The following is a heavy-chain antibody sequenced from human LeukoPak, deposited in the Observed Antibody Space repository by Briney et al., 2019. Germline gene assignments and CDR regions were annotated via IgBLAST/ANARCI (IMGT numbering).Heavy chain of an antibody. CDR3: ARVNDITVVAAAAPHYEY. V-gene: IGHV1-18*01. CDR1: GYTFISYG. Sequence: ASVKVSCKPSGYTFISYGISWVQHAPGQGLEWVGWISAYKGVTDYAQKFQGRVAMTTDTSTSTVYMELMSLTFEDTAVYYWARVNDITVVAAAAPHYEYWGQGTLVTVSS. CDR2: ISAYKGVT. D-gene: IGHD2-15*01. J-gene: IGHJ4*02.